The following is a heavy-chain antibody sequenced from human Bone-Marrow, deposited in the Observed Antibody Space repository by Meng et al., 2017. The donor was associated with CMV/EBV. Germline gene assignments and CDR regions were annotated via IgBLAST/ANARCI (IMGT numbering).Heavy chain of an antibody. V-gene: IGHV4-34*01. CDR1: GGSFSGYY. CDR2: INHSGST. Sequence: SETLSLTCAVYGGSFSGYYWSWIRQPPGKGLEWIGEINHSGSTNYNPSLKSRVTISVDTSKNQFSLKLSSVTAADTAVYYCARVQGYCSGGSCYRNWFDPWGQGTLVTFSS. CDR3: ARVQGYCSGGSCYRNWFDP. D-gene: IGHD2-15*01. J-gene: IGHJ5*02.